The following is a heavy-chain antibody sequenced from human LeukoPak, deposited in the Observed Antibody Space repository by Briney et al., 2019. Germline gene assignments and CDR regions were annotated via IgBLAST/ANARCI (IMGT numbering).Heavy chain of an antibody. J-gene: IGHJ6*03. Sequence: ASVKVSCKASGYIFTSYYMHWVRQAPGQGIEWMGTIDPSGGSTSYAQKFQGRFTMTRDTSTSTVYMDLSSLRSEDTAIYYCARTQDVTYYYYYMDVWGKGTTVTVSS. V-gene: IGHV1-46*01. D-gene: IGHD2-21*02. CDR2: IDPSGGST. CDR3: ARTQDVTYYYYYMDV. CDR1: GYIFTSYY.